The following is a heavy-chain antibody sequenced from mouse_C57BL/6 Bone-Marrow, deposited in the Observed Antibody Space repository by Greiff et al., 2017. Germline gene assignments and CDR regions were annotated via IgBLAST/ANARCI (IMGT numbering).Heavy chain of an antibody. D-gene: IGHD1-1*01. CDR3: ARYYYGLDY. CDR1: GYSFTGYY. Sequence: EVQLQQSGPELVQPGASVKISCKASGYSFTGYYMNWVKQSPEKSLEWIGEINPSTGGTTYNQKFKAKATLTVDKSSSTAYMQLKSLTSEDSAVYYCARYYYGLDYWGQGTTLTVSS. V-gene: IGHV1-42*01. J-gene: IGHJ2*01. CDR2: INPSTGGT.